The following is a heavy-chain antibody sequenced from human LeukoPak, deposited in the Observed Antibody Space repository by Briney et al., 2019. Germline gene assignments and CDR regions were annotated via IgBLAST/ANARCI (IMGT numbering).Heavy chain of an antibody. J-gene: IGHJ4*02. CDR2: MYLSGTT. CDR1: GDSINSLGL. Sequence: SETLSLTCTVSGDSINSLGLWSWVRQPPGKGLEWIGEMYLSGTTHSNPSVKSRATISIDKSKNQFFLNLSSVTAADTAVYYCAGLVGRYSSGLYYYYFDYWGQGTLVTVSS. V-gene: IGHV4-4*02. D-gene: IGHD3-22*01. CDR3: AGLVGRYSSGLYYYYFDY.